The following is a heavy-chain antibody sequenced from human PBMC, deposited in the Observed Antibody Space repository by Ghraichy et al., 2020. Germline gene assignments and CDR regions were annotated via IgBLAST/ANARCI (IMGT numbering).Heavy chain of an antibody. CDR1: GFTFSSYS. CDR3: ARGLYFYDSSGHPYFDS. V-gene: IGHV3-21*06. J-gene: IGHJ4*02. CDR2: IDASSTYI. D-gene: IGHD3-22*01. Sequence: GGSLRLSCAASGFTFSSYSMNWVRQAPGKGLEWVSSIDASSTYIYYADSMKGRFTISRDNTKDSLYLQLNTLRAEDTAVYFCARGLYFYDSSGHPYFDSWGQGTLVSVSS.